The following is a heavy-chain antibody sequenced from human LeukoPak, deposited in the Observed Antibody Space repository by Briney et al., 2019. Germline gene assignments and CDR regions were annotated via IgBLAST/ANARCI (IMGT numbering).Heavy chain of an antibody. J-gene: IGHJ5*02. Sequence: GGSLRLSCAASGFSFTTYWMGWVRQAPGKGLEWVSSISSSSSYIYYADSVKGRFTISRDNAKNSLYLQMNSLRADDTAVYYCVKIAPDLPWGQGTLVTVSS. D-gene: IGHD2-21*01. CDR1: GFSFTTYW. CDR2: ISSSSSYI. CDR3: VKIAPDLP. V-gene: IGHV3-21*04.